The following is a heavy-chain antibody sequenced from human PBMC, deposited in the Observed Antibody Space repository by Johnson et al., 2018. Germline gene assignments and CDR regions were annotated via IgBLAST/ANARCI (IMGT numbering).Heavy chain of an antibody. D-gene: IGHD3-3*01. Sequence: QVQLVESGGGVVQPGRSLRLSCAASGFTFSSYGMHWVRQAPGKGLEWVAVISYDGSNKYYADSVKGRFTISRDNSKNTLYLQMNSLRAEDTAGYYCARVGYDFWSGYPPPDAFDIWGQGTMVTVSS. V-gene: IGHV3-30*03. CDR2: ISYDGSNK. J-gene: IGHJ3*02. CDR1: GFTFSSYG. CDR3: ARVGYDFWSGYPPPDAFDI.